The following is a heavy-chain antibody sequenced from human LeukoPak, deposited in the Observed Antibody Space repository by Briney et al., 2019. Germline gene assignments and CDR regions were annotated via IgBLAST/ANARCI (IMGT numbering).Heavy chain of an antibody. V-gene: IGHV3-23*01. CDR2: ISGSGGST. J-gene: IGHJ4*02. D-gene: IGHD5-18*01. CDR3: AKDPNVDTAMVGVYYFDY. CDR1: GFTFSSYA. Sequence: GGSLRLSCAASGFTFSSYAMSWVRQAPGKGLEWVSAISGSGGSTYYADSVKGRFAISRDNSKNTLYLQMNSLRAEDTAVYYCAKDPNVDTAMVGVYYFDYWGQGTLVTVSS.